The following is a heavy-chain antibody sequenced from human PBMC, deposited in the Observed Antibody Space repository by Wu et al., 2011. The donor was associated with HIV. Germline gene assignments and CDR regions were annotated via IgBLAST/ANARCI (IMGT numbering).Heavy chain of an antibody. V-gene: IGHV1-8*02. CDR2: MNPNSGNT. J-gene: IGHJ6*03. Sequence: QVQLVQSGAEVKKPGASVKVSCKASGYTFTSYDINWVRQATGQGLEWMGWMNPNSGNTGYAQKFQGRVTMTRNTSISTAYMELGSLRSEDTAVYYCARVPSWPAAIDFYYMDVWGKGTTVTVSS. D-gene: IGHD2-2*01. CDR1: GYTFTSYD. CDR3: ARVPSWPAAIDFYYMDV.